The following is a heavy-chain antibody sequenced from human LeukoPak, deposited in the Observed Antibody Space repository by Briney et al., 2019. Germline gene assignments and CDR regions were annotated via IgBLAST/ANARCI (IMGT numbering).Heavy chain of an antibody. Sequence: GGSLRLSCAVSGFTFSHYAMSWVRQAPGTGLEWVGSLTDSGDATYYADSVKGRLTISRDNAKNTLYLQMNSLRAEDTAVYYCARELPRIGGQTDASDIWGQGTMVTVS. CDR2: LTDSGDAT. J-gene: IGHJ3*02. CDR3: ARELPRIGGQTDASDI. D-gene: IGHD3-16*01. CDR1: GFTFSHYA. V-gene: IGHV3-23*01.